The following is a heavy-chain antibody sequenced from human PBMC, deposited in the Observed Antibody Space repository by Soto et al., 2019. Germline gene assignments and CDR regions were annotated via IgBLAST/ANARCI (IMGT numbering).Heavy chain of an antibody. D-gene: IGHD2-8*01. V-gene: IGHV1-46*01. Sequence: ASVKVSCKASGYTFTSYYIHWVRQAPGQGLEWMGIINPSGGSTSYAQKFQGTVTMTRDTSTSTVYMELSSLRSEDTAVYYCERDQGIKTGGVYSMYYYGMDVWGQATTVTVS. CDR2: INPSGGST. J-gene: IGHJ6*02. CDR3: ERDQGIKTGGVYSMYYYGMDV. CDR1: GYTFTSYY.